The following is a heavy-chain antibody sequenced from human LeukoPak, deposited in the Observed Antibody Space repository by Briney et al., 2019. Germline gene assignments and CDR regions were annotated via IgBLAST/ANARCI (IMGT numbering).Heavy chain of an antibody. CDR1: GGSISSYY. J-gene: IGHJ6*03. CDR3: ARDLHGGNSWDYYYYYMDV. Sequence: SENLSLTCTVSGGSISSYYWSWIRQPPGKGLEWIGYIYYSGSTNYNPSLKSRVTISVDTSKNQFSLKLSSVTAADTAVYYCARDLHGGNSWDYYYYYMDVWGKGTTVTVSS. D-gene: IGHD4-23*01. CDR2: IYYSGST. V-gene: IGHV4-59*01.